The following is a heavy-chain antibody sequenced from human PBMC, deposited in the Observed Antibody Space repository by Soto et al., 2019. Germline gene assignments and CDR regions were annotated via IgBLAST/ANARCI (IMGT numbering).Heavy chain of an antibody. Sequence: PGGSLRLSCAASGFSFSSFWMNWVRQAPGKGLVWVSGINADGSNTAYAASVKGRFTISRDSAKNTLYLQMNSLRAEDAAVYYGPRDRGYTMDVWGQGTTVTVSS. CDR1: GFSFSSFW. D-gene: IGHD5-18*01. CDR2: INADGSNT. CDR3: PRDRGYTMDV. J-gene: IGHJ6*02. V-gene: IGHV3-74*01.